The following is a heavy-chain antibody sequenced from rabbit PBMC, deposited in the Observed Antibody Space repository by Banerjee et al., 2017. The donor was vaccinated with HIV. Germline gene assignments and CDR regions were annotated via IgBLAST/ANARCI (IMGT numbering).Heavy chain of an antibody. CDR1: GFSFSSNYY. CDR3: ARDGTYADTVGNGYLL. CDR2: IYTGSSGST. V-gene: IGHV1S40*01. J-gene: IGHJ4*01. D-gene: IGHD1-1*01. Sequence: QSLEESGGDLVKPGASLTLTCTASGFSFSSNYYMCWVRQAPGKGLEWIACIYTGSSGSTYYASWAKGRFTISKTSSTTVTLQMTSLTAADTATYFCARDGTYADTVGNGYLLWGPGTLVTVS.